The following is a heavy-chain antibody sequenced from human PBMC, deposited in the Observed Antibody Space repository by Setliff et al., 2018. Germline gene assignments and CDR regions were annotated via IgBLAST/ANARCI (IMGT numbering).Heavy chain of an antibody. J-gene: IGHJ3*02. D-gene: IGHD6-19*01. CDR3: ARDHSGWYGGAFDI. CDR1: GFSLSNVGMG. V-gene: IGHV2-26*01. CDR2: IFSNDQK. Sequence: SGPTLVNPTETLTLTCTVSGFSLSNVGMGVTWIRQPPGKALEWLAHIFSNDQKSYNSSLKSRVTISKDTSKSQVALTMTNMDPVDTATYFCARDHSGWYGGAFDIWGPGTMVTVSS.